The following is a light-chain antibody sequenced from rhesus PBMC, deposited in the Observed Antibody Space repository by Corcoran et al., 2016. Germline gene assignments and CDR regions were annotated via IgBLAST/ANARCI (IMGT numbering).Light chain of an antibody. J-gene: IGKJ3*01. CDR1: QRVGSY. Sequence: ETVVTQSPATLALSPGERATLSCRASQRVGSYLAWYQQKPGQAPWFLLYGASSRATGIPDRFSGRGFGTDFTLPISSLKPEDFGVYSCQQSSNLFTFGPGTKLDIK. CDR2: GAS. V-gene: IGKV3-24*04. CDR3: QQSSNLFT.